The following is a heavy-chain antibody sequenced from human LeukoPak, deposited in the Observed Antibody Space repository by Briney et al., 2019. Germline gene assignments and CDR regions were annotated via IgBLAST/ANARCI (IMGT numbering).Heavy chain of an antibody. V-gene: IGHV3-15*01. Sequence: GGSLRLSCAASGFAFSNYWMNWVRQAPGKGLEWIGRIRLRTDGGTTEYAAAVKGRFTISRADSQNTLYMQMHSLKPEDTALYYCTTGPGEHSDLWGQGTLVTVSS. CDR3: TTGPGEHSDL. CDR2: IRLRTDGGTT. CDR1: GFAFSNYW. J-gene: IGHJ5*02. D-gene: IGHD4-17*01.